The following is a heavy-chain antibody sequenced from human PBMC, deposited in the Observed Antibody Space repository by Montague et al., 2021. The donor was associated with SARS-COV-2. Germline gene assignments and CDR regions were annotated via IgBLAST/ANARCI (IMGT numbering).Heavy chain of an antibody. J-gene: IGHJ4*02. CDR1: GVSIMTTDC. Sequence: SETLSLTCAVSGVSIMTTDCWSWVRQPPGKGLEWIGEIYQGASTNYNPSLKSRVTMSVDKSKNQVSLELYSVTASDTALYYCVRAGGFHNRPPVWGQGALVIVSS. V-gene: IGHV4-4*02. CDR3: VRAGGFHNRPPV. D-gene: IGHD4-23*01. CDR2: IYQGAST.